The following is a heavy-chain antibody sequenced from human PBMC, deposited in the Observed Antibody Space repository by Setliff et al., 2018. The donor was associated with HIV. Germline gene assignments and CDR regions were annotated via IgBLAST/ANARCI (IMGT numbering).Heavy chain of an antibody. V-gene: IGHV1-3*01. CDR2: IIVASGTT. Sequence: ASVKVSCKASGYTFTSYAMNWVRQAPGQGLEWMGWIIVASGTTQYSQTFQGRATFSGDTSANTAYMELRSLRSEDTAVYYCATSTSAWYDYWGLGTRVTVSS. J-gene: IGHJ5*01. CDR1: GYTFTSYA. D-gene: IGHD2-2*01. CDR3: ATSTSAWYDY.